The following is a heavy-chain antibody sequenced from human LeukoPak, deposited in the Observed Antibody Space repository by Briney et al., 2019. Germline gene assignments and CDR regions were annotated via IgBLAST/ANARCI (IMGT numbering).Heavy chain of an antibody. Sequence: GGSLRLSCAASGFTFSSYAMSWVRQAPGKGLEWVSAISGSGGSTYYADSVKGRFTISRDNSENTLYLQMNSLRAEDTAVYYCAKQSSRLYYYDSSGYYGYWGQGTLVTVSS. J-gene: IGHJ4*02. V-gene: IGHV3-23*01. CDR3: AKQSSRLYYYDSSGYYGY. CDR1: GFTFSSYA. D-gene: IGHD3-22*01. CDR2: ISGSGGST.